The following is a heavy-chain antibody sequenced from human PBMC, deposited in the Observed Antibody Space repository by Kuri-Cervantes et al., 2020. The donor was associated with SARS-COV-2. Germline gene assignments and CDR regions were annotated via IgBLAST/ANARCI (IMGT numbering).Heavy chain of an antibody. CDR1: GGSFSGYY. J-gene: IGHJ6*02. V-gene: IGHV4-34*01. D-gene: IGHD3-22*01. Sequence: SETLSLTCAVYGGSFSGYYWSWIRQPPGKGLEWIGEINHSGSTNYNPSLKSRVTISVDTSKNQFSLKLTSMTAADTAVYYCARVLLYDSSGYYDRPYYYYGMDVWGQGTTVTVSS. CDR2: INHSGST. CDR3: ARVLLYDSSGYYDRPYYYYGMDV.